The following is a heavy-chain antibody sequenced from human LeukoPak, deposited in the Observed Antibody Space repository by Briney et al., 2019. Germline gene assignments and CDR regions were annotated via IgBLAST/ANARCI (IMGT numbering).Heavy chain of an antibody. Sequence: ASVKVSCKASGGTFSSYAISWVRQAPGQGLEWMGRIIPILGIANYAQKFQGRVTITADNSTSTAYMELSSLRSEDTAVYYCARADHYYDSSGYPHDGWFDPWGQGTLVTVSS. CDR3: ARADHYYDSSGYPHDGWFDP. D-gene: IGHD3-22*01. CDR2: IIPILGIA. V-gene: IGHV1-69*04. J-gene: IGHJ5*02. CDR1: GGTFSSYA.